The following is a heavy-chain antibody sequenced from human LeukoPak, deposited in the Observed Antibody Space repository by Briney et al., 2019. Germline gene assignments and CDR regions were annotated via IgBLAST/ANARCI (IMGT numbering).Heavy chain of an antibody. CDR3: ANLYSNSWFDY. CDR1: GFTFSNFA. D-gene: IGHD6-13*01. V-gene: IGHV3-30*18. J-gene: IGHJ4*02. CDR2: ISYDGTNK. Sequence: GRSLRLSCAASGFTFSNFAMHWVRQAPGKGLEWVAVISYDGTNKYYADSVKGRFTISRDNSKNTLNLQMNSLRAEDTAVYYCANLYSNSWFDYWGQGTLVTVSS.